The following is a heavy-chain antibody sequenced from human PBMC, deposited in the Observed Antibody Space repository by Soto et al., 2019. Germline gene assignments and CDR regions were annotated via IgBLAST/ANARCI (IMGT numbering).Heavy chain of an antibody. D-gene: IGHD3-22*01. CDR3: ARDGYGNYYDSSGYPDLFDY. CDR1: GYTFTGYY. V-gene: IGHV1-2*04. J-gene: IGHJ4*02. CDR2: INPNSGGT. Sequence: SVKVSCTASGYTFTGYYMHWVRQAPGQGLEWMGWINPNSGGTNYAQKFQGWVTMTRDTSISTAYMELSRLRSDDTAVYYCARDGYGNYYDSSGYPDLFDYWGQGTLVTVSS.